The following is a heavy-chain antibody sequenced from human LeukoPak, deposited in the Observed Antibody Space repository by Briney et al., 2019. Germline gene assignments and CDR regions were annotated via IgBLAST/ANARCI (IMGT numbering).Heavy chain of an antibody. J-gene: IGHJ5*02. CDR2: INHSGST. Sequence: KPSETLSLTCAVYGGSFSGYYWSWIRQPPGKGLEWIGEINHSGSTNYNPSLKSRVTISVDTSKNQFSLKLSSVTAADTAVYYCARGRLHWFDPWGQGTLVTVSS. CDR1: GGSFSGYY. CDR3: ARGRLHWFDP. D-gene: IGHD4-11*01. V-gene: IGHV4-34*01.